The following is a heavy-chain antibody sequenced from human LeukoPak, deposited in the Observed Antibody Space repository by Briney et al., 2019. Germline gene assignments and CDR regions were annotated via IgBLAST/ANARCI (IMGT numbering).Heavy chain of an antibody. D-gene: IGHD2-2*01. Sequence: GGSLRLSCAASGFTFSSYSMNWVRQAPGKGLEWVSSISSSSSYIYYAYSVKGRFTISRDNAKNSLYLQMNSLRAEDTAVYYCARVNPDCSSTSCYAGYYYYYYYMDVWGKGTTVTISS. CDR3: ARVNPDCSSTSCYAGYYYYYYYMDV. CDR1: GFTFSSYS. V-gene: IGHV3-21*01. J-gene: IGHJ6*03. CDR2: ISSSSSYI.